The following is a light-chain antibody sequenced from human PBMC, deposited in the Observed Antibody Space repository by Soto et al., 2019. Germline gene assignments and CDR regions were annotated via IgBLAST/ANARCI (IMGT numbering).Light chain of an antibody. J-gene: IGLJ3*02. Sequence: QYALTQPASVSGSPGQSITISSTGTSSDVGSYNVVSWYQLYPGKAPTLFIYEGSERPSGVSNRFSGSKSGNTASLPISGLHAEDEADYYCCSYAGSYTVVFGGGTQLTVL. CDR1: SSDVGSYNV. CDR2: EGS. V-gene: IGLV2-23*01. CDR3: CSYAGSYTVV.